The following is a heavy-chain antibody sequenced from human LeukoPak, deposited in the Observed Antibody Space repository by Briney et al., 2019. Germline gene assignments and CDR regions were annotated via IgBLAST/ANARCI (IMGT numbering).Heavy chain of an antibody. Sequence: PGGSLRLSCAASGFTFSNAWMSWVRQAPGKGLEWVGRIKSKTDGGTTDYAAPVKGRFTISRDDSKNTLYLQMNSLKTEDTAVYYCTTELRGIAAAGYYYYGMDVWGKGTTVTVSS. CDR3: TTELRGIAAAGYYYYGMDV. J-gene: IGHJ6*04. CDR2: IKSKTDGGTT. V-gene: IGHV3-15*01. D-gene: IGHD6-13*01. CDR1: GFTFSNAW.